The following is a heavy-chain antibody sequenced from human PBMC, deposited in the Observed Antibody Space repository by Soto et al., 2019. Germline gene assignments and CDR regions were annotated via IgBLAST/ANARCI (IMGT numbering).Heavy chain of an antibody. V-gene: IGHV1-69*12. CDR2: IMPIFGAP. CDR3: ARWLKEAEIGNYYYGMDV. J-gene: IGHJ6*02. Sequence: QVQLVQSGAEVKKPGSSVKVSCTATGGTFSDYAFSWVRQAPGQGLEWLGGIMPIFGAPDYAQKFQGRVTITADESTRTAYMEMRSLRSEDTGVYYCARWLKEAEIGNYYYGMDVWGQGTTVTVSS. CDR1: GGTFSDYA. D-gene: IGHD3-22*01.